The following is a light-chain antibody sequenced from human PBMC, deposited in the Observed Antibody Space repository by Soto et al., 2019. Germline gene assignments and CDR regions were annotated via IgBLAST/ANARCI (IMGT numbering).Light chain of an antibody. CDR1: SSNIGTPYD. CDR2: GNN. Sequence: QSVLTQPPSVSGAPGQRVTISCTGSSSNIGTPYDVHWYQQLPGTAPKLLIYGNNNRPSGVPDRFSGSKSGTSASLAITGLQAEDEADYYCQSYDSSLSGYVIFGGGTKVTVL. J-gene: IGLJ2*01. V-gene: IGLV1-40*01. CDR3: QSYDSSLSGYVI.